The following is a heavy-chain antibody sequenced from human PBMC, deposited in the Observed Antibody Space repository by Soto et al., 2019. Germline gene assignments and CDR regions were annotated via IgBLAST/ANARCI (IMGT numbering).Heavy chain of an antibody. CDR1: GGSISSSSYY. J-gene: IGHJ4*02. Sequence: TVSGGSISSSSYYWGWIRQPPGKGLEWIGSISYSGSTYYNPSLKSRVTISVDTSKNQFSLKLSTVTAADTAVYYCARHAGFRYCTNGVCYSFDYWGQGTLVTVSS. V-gene: IGHV4-39*01. D-gene: IGHD2-8*01. CDR3: ARHAGFRYCTNGVCYSFDY. CDR2: ISYSGST.